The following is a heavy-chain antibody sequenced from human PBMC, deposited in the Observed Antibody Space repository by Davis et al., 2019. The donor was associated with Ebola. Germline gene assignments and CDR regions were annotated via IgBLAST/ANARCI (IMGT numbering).Heavy chain of an antibody. J-gene: IGHJ4*02. Sequence: GESLKISCAASGFTFSGYWMSWVRQAPEKRLEWVANIKEDGSEEYYVDSVKGRFTISRDNSKNTLYLQMNSLRAEDTAVYYCATSLITTPAYWGQGTLVTVSS. CDR2: IKEDGSEE. V-gene: IGHV3-7*01. CDR1: GFTFSGYW. CDR3: ATSLITTPAY. D-gene: IGHD3-3*01.